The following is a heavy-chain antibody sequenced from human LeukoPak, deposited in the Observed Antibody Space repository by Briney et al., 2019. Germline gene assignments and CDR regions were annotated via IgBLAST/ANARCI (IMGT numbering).Heavy chain of an antibody. CDR2: ISGSGGTT. Sequence: GGSLRLSCAASGFTFSSYAMSWVRQAPGKGLEWVSAISGSGGTTYYADSAKGRFTISRDNYMNKLFLQMNSLRAKDTALYYCAKGYCASFTCYSRFDPWGQGTLVTVSS. V-gene: IGHV3-23*01. CDR3: AKGYCASFTCYSRFDP. D-gene: IGHD2-21*02. J-gene: IGHJ5*02. CDR1: GFTFSSYA.